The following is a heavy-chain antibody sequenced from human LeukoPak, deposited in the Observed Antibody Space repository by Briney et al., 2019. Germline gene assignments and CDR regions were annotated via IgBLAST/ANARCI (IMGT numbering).Heavy chain of an antibody. Sequence: GGSLRLSCAASGFTFSSYAMHWVRQAPGKGLEWVAVISYDGSNKYYADSVKGRFTISRDNSKNTLYLQMNSLRAEDTAVYYCAISPRYFDWLKVDYRGQGTLVTVSS. CDR3: AISPRYFDWLKVDY. D-gene: IGHD3-9*01. CDR1: GFTFSSYA. J-gene: IGHJ4*02. CDR2: ISYDGSNK. V-gene: IGHV3-30-3*01.